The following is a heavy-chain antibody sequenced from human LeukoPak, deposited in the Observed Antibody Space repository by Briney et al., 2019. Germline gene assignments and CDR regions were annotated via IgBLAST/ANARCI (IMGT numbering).Heavy chain of an antibody. CDR3: ARGQGVYASGSYPFDD. Sequence: GGSLRLSCAASGFTFSDYSMNWVRQAPGKGLEWVLSISSSSTYIFYADSVKGRFTISRDYAKNSLYLQMNSLRAEDTAVYFCARGQGVYASGSYPFDDWGQGTQVTVSS. CDR1: GFTFSDYS. CDR2: ISSSSTYI. J-gene: IGHJ4*02. D-gene: IGHD3-10*01. V-gene: IGHV3-21*01.